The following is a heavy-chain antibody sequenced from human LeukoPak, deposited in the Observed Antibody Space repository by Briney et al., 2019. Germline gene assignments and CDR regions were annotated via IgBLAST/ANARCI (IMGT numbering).Heavy chain of an antibody. CDR3: ARDRAVAPNEMGY. Sequence: APVDACCNASGYTFTRYVISWVRQAPGHGREWLGWISAYNGNTNYAQKLQGRVTMTTDTSTSTAYMELRSLRSDDTAVYYCARDRAVAPNEMGYWGQRTPVTVSS. V-gene: IGHV1-18*01. D-gene: IGHD6-19*01. J-gene: IGHJ4*02. CDR2: ISAYNGNT. CDR1: GYTFTRYV.